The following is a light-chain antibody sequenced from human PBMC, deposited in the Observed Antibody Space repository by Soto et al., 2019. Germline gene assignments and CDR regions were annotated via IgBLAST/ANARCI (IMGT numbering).Light chain of an antibody. V-gene: IGKV1-9*01. CDR3: LQLDSYPRT. CDR1: QDISDY. CDR2: EAS. J-gene: IGKJ1*01. Sequence: DIQLTQSPSFLSASVGDRVTITCRASQDISDYLAWYQQKPGKAPNLLIYEASTLQSGVPSRFSGSGSGTEFTLSVSSLQPEDFATYYCLQLDSYPRTFCQGTKVEVK.